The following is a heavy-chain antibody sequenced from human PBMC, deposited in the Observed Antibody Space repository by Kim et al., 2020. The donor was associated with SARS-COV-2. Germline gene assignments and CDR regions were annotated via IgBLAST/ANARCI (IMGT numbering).Heavy chain of an antibody. D-gene: IGHD3-16*02. V-gene: IGHV3-7*01. J-gene: IGHJ4*02. Sequence: VEVVKGRFPTSSDNAKNSLYLQMNSLRAEDTAVYYCARGGITFGGVIGIDYWGQGTLVTVSS. CDR3: ARGGITFGGVIGIDY.